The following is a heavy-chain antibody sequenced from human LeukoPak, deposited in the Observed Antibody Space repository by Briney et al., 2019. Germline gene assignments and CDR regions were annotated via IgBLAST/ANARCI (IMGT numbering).Heavy chain of an antibody. CDR2: ISSSSSTI. CDR1: GFTFSSYS. Sequence: GSLRLSCAASGFTFSSYSMSWVRQAPGKGLEWVSYISSSSSTIYYADSVKGRFTISRDNAKNSLYLQMNSLRAEDTALYHCARTIAAAGADDAFDIWGQGTMVTVSS. J-gene: IGHJ3*02. D-gene: IGHD6-13*01. CDR3: ARTIAAAGADDAFDI. V-gene: IGHV3-48*04.